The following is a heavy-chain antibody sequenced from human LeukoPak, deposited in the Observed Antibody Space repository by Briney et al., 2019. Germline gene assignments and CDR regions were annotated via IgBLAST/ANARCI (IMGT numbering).Heavy chain of an antibody. CDR1: GFTFNNDW. V-gene: IGHV3-74*01. D-gene: IGHD3-22*01. CDR3: AGTWLFDY. CDR2: ISGDGTTT. Sequence: PGGSLRLSCAVSGFTFNNDWMHWVRQAPGKGLLWVSRISGDGTTTSYADSVEGRFTISRDNAKNTLYLQMDSLRAEDTAVYYCAGTWLFDYWGQGTLVTVSS. J-gene: IGHJ4*02.